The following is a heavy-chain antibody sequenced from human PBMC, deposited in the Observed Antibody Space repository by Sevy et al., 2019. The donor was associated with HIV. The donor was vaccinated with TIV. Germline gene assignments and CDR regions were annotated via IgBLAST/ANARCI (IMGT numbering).Heavy chain of an antibody. CDR3: ASREGGGGDTAVGY. D-gene: IGHD5-18*01. J-gene: IGHJ4*02. CDR1: GFTFSSYS. V-gene: IGHV3-48*02. Sequence: GGSLRLSCAASGFTFSSYSMNWVRQAPGKGLEWVSYISSSSSTIYYADSVKGRFTISGDNAKNSLYLQMNSLGDEDTAVYYCASREGGGGDTAVGYWGQGTLVTVSS. CDR2: ISSSSSTI.